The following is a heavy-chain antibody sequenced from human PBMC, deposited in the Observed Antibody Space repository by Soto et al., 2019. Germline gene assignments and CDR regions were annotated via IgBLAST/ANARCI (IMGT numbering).Heavy chain of an antibody. D-gene: IGHD3-10*01. V-gene: IGHV1-69*01. Sequence: QVQLVQSGTEMKKPGSSVKVSCKASGGTFSSYAISWVRQAPGQGLEWMGGIIPIFGTTNYAQRFQGRVSITADESTSTTYMELSSLRSEDSAVYYCAGSYKYGSGTFDAFDIWGQWTLVTVSS. CDR1: GGTFSSYA. CDR3: AGSYKYGSGTFDAFDI. J-gene: IGHJ3*02. CDR2: IIPIFGTT.